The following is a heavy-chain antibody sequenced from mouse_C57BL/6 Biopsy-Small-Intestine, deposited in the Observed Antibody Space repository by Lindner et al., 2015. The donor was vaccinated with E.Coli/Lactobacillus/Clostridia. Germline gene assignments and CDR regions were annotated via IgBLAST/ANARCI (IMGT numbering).Heavy chain of an antibody. D-gene: IGHD2-10*01. Sequence: VQLQESGAELVKPGASVKISCKASGYVFSSYWMNWVKQRPGKGLEWIGQIYPGDGDTNYNGKFKGKATLTADKSSSTAYMQLSSLTSEDSAVYFCARTYFYAMDYWGQGTSVTVSS. CDR1: GYVFSSYW. V-gene: IGHV1-80*01. CDR3: ARTYFYAMDY. J-gene: IGHJ4*01. CDR2: IYPGDGDT.